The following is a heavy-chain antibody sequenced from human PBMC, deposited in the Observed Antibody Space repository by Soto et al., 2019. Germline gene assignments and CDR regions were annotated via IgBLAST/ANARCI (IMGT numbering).Heavy chain of an antibody. Sequence: SETLSLTCTVSGGSISSYYWSWIRQPPGKGLEWIGYIYYSGSTTYNPSLKSRVTISVDTSKNHFSLKLSSVTAADTAVYYCARLNYDILTGYWYFDYWGQGTLVTVSS. V-gene: IGHV4-59*01. CDR1: GGSISSYY. CDR2: IYYSGST. CDR3: ARLNYDILTGYWYFDY. J-gene: IGHJ4*02. D-gene: IGHD3-9*01.